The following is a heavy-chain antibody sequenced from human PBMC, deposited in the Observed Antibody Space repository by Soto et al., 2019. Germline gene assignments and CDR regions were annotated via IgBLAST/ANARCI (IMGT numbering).Heavy chain of an antibody. CDR3: ARVVSKLLWFGELLSEDYCYYYMDV. J-gene: IGHJ6*03. Sequence: ELLSHTRTVSDGSISSYYWSWIRQPPGKGLEWIGYIYYSGSTNYNPSLKSRVTISVDTSKNQFSLKLSSVTAADTAVYYCARVVSKLLWFGELLSEDYCYYYMDVWGKGTTVTVSS. CDR2: IYYSGST. V-gene: IGHV4-59*01. CDR1: DGSISSYY. D-gene: IGHD3-10*01.